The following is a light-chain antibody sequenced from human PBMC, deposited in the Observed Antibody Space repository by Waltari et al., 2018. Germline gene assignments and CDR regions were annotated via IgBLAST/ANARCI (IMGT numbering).Light chain of an antibody. CDR1: QNVGNS. J-gene: IGKJ2*01. CDR2: DAA. Sequence: ENVLTQSPATLSLSPGEAATLSCRASQNVGNSLAWYQHKPGQAPSLLIYDAANRASGIPARFRGSGSGTDFTLTISSLEPDDFAVYYCQQRSNWHTFGQGTRLEIK. V-gene: IGKV3-11*01. CDR3: QQRSNWHT.